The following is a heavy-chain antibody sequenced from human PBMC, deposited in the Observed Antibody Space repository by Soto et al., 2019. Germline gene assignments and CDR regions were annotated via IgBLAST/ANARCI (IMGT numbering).Heavy chain of an antibody. CDR2: IHHSGST. CDR1: SASIISEQR. Sequence: QMQLQESGPGLVKPSETLSLTCAVSSASIISEQRWSWVRQPPGKGLEWIGEIHHSGSTNNNPSLRSRVTTSVDKSQNQFSLNLNSVTAADTAVYYCARSFGWYAIDQWGQGTLVIVSS. CDR3: ARSFGWYAIDQ. J-gene: IGHJ4*02. D-gene: IGHD6-19*01. V-gene: IGHV4-4*02.